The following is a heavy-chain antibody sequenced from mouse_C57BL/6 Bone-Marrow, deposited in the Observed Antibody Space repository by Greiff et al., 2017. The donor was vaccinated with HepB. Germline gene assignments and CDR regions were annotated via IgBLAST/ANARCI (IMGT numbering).Heavy chain of an antibody. J-gene: IGHJ2*01. CDR3: ARWGWYYGIAGDY. CDR2: IFPGSGST. Sequence: VKLQESGPELVKPGASVKISCKASGYTFTDYYINWVKQRPGQGLEWIGWIFPGSGSTYYNEKFKGKATLTVDKSSSTAYMLLSSLTSKDSAVYFWARWGWYYGIAGDYWGQGTTLTVSS. CDR1: GYTFTDYY. D-gene: IGHD1-2*01. V-gene: IGHV1-75*01.